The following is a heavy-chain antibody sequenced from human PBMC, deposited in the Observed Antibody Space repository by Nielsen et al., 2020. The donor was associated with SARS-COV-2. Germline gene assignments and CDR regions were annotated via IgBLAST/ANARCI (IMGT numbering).Heavy chain of an antibody. CDR2: IIPILDIA. D-gene: IGHD3-10*01. V-gene: IGHV1-69*04. CDR3: ARDFPPPGKGPVLGTFDI. J-gene: IGHJ3*02. Sequence: WVRQAPGQGLEWMGRIIPILDIANYAQNFQGRVTITADKSTTTAYMELSSLRSEDTAVYYCARDFPPPGKGPVLGTFDIWGQGTMVTVSS.